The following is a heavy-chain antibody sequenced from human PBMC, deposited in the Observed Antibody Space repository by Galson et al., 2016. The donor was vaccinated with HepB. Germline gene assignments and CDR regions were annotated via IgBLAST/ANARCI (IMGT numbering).Heavy chain of an antibody. CDR2: IYHSGST. CDR1: GGSISSVKW. Sequence: ATLSLTCAVSGGSISSVKWWSWVRQPPGKGLEWIGEIYHSGSTNYSPSFKSRVNISVDKSKNQFYLKLSSVTAADTGVYYCARAVAGIRAFEIWGQGTMVTVSS. J-gene: IGHJ3*02. D-gene: IGHD6-19*01. CDR3: ARAVAGIRAFEI. V-gene: IGHV4-4*02.